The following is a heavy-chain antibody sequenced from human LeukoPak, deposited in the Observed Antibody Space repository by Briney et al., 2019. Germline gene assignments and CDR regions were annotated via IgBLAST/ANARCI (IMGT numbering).Heavy chain of an antibody. CDR3: ARGGDYQGGAFDI. CDR2: INTYNGNT. V-gene: IGHV1-18*01. CDR1: GYTFSSYG. J-gene: IGHJ3*02. Sequence: ASVKVSCKASGYTFSSYGISWVRQAPGHGLEWMGWINTYNGNTNYAQKLQDRVTMTTDTSTSTAYMELRSLRVDDTAVYYCARGGDYQGGAFDIWGQGTMVTVSS. D-gene: IGHD4-17*01.